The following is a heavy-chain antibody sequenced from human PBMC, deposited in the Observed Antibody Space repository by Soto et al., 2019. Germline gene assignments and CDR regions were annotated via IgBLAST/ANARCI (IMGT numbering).Heavy chain of an antibody. J-gene: IGHJ4*02. CDR1: GFTVSSNY. CDR3: ARGQPAFGDSSGDPFSY. CDR2: IYSGGST. D-gene: IGHD3-22*01. Sequence: EVQLVESGGGLSQPGGSLSLSFAASGFTVSSNYMSWVRQAPGKGLEWVSVIYSGGSTYYADSVKGRFTISRDNSKNTLYLQMNSLRTEDTAVYYCARGQPAFGDSSGDPFSYWGQGTLVTVSS. V-gene: IGHV3-53*01.